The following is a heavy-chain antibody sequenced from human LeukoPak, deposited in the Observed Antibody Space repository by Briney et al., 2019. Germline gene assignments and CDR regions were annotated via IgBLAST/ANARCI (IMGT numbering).Heavy chain of an antibody. D-gene: IGHD6-13*01. J-gene: IGHJ4*02. V-gene: IGHV4-34*01. CDR2: INHSGST. Sequence: SETLSLTCAVYGGSFSGYYWSWIRQPPGKGLEWIGEINHSGSTNYNPSLKSRVTISVDTSKNQFSLKLSSVTAADTAVYYCARYKNGSSWYPDVDIFDYWGQGTLVTVSS. CDR3: ARYKNGSSWYPDVDIFDY. CDR1: GGSFSGYY.